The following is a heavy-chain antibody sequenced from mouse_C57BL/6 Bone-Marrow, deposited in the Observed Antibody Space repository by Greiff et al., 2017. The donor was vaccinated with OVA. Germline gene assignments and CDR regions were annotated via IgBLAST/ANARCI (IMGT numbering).Heavy chain of an antibody. CDR3: TRTALLRRGYYFDY. J-gene: IGHJ2*01. V-gene: IGHV1-64*01. Sequence: QVQLQQPGAELVKPGASVKLSCKASGYTFTSYWMHWVKQRPGQGLEWIGMIHPNSGSTNYNEKFKSKATLTVDKSSSTAYMQLSSLTSEDSAVYYCTRTALLRRGYYFDYWGQGTTLTVSS. CDR1: GYTFTSYW. CDR2: IHPNSGST. D-gene: IGHD1-1*01.